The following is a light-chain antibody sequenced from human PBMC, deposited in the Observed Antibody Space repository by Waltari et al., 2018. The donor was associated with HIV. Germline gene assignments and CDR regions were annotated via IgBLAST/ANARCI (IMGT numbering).Light chain of an antibody. CDR3: ASNRLDSTLV. CDR2: DID. CDR1: RTASRFYQH. Sequence: QSALTQPASVSGFPGPTINISCTGIRTASRFYQHVSWYQQHPGSVPRLIIYDIDSRPSGISDHFSGSRSGDSASLTISGLQSGDEAHYFCASNRLDSTLVFGGGTKLTIL. J-gene: IGLJ2*01. V-gene: IGLV2-14*03.